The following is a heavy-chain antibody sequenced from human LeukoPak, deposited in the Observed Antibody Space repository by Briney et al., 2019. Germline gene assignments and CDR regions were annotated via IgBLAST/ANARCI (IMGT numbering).Heavy chain of an antibody. V-gene: IGHV4-59*01. Sequence: SETLSLTCSVSDGSISSYYWSWIRQPPGKGREWIGYVHHTGSINYNPSLESRVTMSIDTSKKYFSLELSSMTVADTAVYYCARSGGDGPYSSVSLDYWGQGILVTVSS. J-gene: IGHJ4*02. CDR2: VHHTGSI. CDR1: DGSISSYY. D-gene: IGHD2-21*02. CDR3: ARSGGDGPYSSVSLDY.